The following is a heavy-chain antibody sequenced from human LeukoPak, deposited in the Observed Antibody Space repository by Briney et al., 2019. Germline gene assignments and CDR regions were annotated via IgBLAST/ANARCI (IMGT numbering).Heavy chain of an antibody. V-gene: IGHV4-39*07. J-gene: IGHJ3*02. CDR1: GGSFSNTNYN. Sequence: NPSETLSLTCTVSGGSFSNTNYNGGWVRQPPGKGLEWIWEINHSGSTNYNPSLKSRVTISVDTSKNQFSLKLSSVTAADTAVYYCARVSSGYYYFPAFDIWGQGTMVTVSS. CDR2: INHSGST. D-gene: IGHD3-22*01. CDR3: ARVSSGYYYFPAFDI.